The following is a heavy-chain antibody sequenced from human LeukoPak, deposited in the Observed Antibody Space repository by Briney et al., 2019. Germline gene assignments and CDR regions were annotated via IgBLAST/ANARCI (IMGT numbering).Heavy chain of an antibody. CDR2: IKQDGSEK. CDR1: GFTFNDYW. V-gene: IGHV3-7*01. Sequence: GGSMRPSCAASGFTFNDYWMTWVRQAPGKGLEWVANIKQDGSEKYYVDSVKGRFTISRDNAKNSLYLQMNSLRAEDTAVYYCARGGATTFGLWGNAFDIWGQGTMVTVSS. CDR3: ARGGATTFGLWGNAFDI. J-gene: IGHJ3*02. D-gene: IGHD3-3*01.